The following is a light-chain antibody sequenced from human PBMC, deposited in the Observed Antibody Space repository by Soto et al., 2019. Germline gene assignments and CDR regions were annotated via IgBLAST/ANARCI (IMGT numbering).Light chain of an antibody. CDR1: SSDIGSYNR. V-gene: IGLV2-18*02. Sequence: ALTQPASVSGSPGQSITISCTGTSSDIGSYNRVSWYQQPPGTAPKLIIYEVNNRPSGVPVRFSGSKSGNTASLTISGLQAEDEADYYCNSFTTSSTYVFGTGTKLTVL. CDR3: NSFTTSSTYV. CDR2: EVN. J-gene: IGLJ1*01.